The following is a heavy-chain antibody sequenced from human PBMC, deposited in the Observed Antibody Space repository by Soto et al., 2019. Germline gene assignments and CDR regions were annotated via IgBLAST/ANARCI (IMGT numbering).Heavy chain of an antibody. CDR2: ISAYNGNT. CDR1: GYTFTSYG. CDR3: ATLHVKSFYYRMDV. J-gene: IGHJ6*02. Sequence: QVQLVQSGAEVKKPGASVKVSCKASGYTFTSYGISWVRQAPGQGLEWMGWISAYNGNTNYAQKLQDRVTMTTDTSTTPADMGLRRLRTDDHAVDYCATLHVKSFYYRMDVWGQGTTVTVSS. V-gene: IGHV1-18*01.